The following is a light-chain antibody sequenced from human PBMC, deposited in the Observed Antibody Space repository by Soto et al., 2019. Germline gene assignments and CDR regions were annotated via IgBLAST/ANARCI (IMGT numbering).Light chain of an antibody. Sequence: DIVLTQSPGTLSLSPGERATLSCRASQIISSTYLGWYQQKPGQAPRLLIYGASSRATGIPDRFSGSGSGTDFTLTISRLEPEDSGVYYCQQRNDWVTFGGGTKVEIK. CDR3: QQRNDWVT. V-gene: IGKV3D-20*02. CDR1: QIISSTY. J-gene: IGKJ4*01. CDR2: GAS.